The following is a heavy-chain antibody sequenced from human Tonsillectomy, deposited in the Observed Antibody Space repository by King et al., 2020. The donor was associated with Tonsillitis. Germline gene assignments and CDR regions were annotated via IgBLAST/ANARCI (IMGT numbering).Heavy chain of an antibody. CDR2: IKQDGTEK. CDR3: ARVSSSWPNFQH. V-gene: IGHV3-7*01. J-gene: IGHJ1*01. CDR1: GFTFSIYC. Sequence: QLVQSGGGLVQPGGALRLSCAASGFTFSIYCMSWVRQAPGKGLEWVANIKQDGTEKYYVDSVVGRFTISRDNAKNSLYLQMNSLRAEDTAVYYCARVSSSWPNFQHWGQGALVTVSS. D-gene: IGHD6-13*01.